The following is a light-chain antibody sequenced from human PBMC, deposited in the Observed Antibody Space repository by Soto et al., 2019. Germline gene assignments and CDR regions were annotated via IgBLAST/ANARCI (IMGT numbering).Light chain of an antibody. CDR2: LGS. V-gene: IGKV2-28*01. CDR3: MQALQTPIT. Sequence: DFVMSQSPLSLPVTLGEPASISCRSGQSLQHRNGYNYLAWYLQKPGQSPQLLIYLGSLRASGVPDRVRGSGSGTDFTLKISRVEAEDVGVYYCMQALQTPITFGQGTRLEIE. CDR1: QSLQHRNGYNY. J-gene: IGKJ5*01.